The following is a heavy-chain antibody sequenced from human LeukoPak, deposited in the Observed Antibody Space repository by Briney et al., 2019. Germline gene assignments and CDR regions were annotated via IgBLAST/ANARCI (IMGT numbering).Heavy chain of an antibody. V-gene: IGHV4-34*01. J-gene: IGHJ6*02. CDR1: GGSFSGYY. CDR2: INHSGST. CDR3: ARISGPLYYALDV. Sequence: SETLSLTCAVYGGSFSGYYWSWIRQPPGKGLEWIGEINHSGSTNYNPSLKSRVTISVDTSKNQFSLKLSSVTAADTAVYYCARISGPLYYALDVWGQGTTATVSS.